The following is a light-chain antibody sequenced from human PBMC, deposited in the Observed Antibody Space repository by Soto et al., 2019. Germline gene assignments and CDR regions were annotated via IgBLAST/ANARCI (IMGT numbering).Light chain of an antibody. CDR3: AAWDDSLSGRWV. J-gene: IGLJ3*02. Sequence: QSVLTQPPSASGTPGQRVTISCSGSSSNIGSNYVYWYQQLPGTAPKLLIYRNNQRPSGVPDRFSGSKSGTSASLAISGRWSEDEADYYCAAWDDSLSGRWVFGGGTKLTVL. V-gene: IGLV1-47*03. CDR2: RNN. CDR1: SSNIGSNY.